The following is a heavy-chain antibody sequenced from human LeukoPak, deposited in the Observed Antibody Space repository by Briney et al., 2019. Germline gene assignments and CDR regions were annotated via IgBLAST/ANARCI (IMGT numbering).Heavy chain of an antibody. CDR1: GSTFSSQA. CDR2: FTGSDGNI. V-gene: IGHV3-23*01. Sequence: GGSLRLSCAASGSTFSSQALSWVRQAPGKGLEWVSSFTGSDGNIHYADSVEGRFTLSRDSSKETMYLQMISLRADDTATYYCAAGGGNAFNPWGQGIVVTVSS. J-gene: IGHJ5*02. CDR3: AAGGGNAFNP. D-gene: IGHD1-1*01.